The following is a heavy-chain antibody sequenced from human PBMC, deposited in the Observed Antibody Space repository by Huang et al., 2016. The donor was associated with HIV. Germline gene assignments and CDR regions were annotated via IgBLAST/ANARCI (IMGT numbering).Heavy chain of an antibody. CDR3: ARDPKYHRIGYYRQRRGIDI. CDR1: GYTFTSYG. J-gene: IGHJ3*02. CDR2: ISASSGDT. Sequence: QIQLMQSGPELKQPGASVKVSCKASGYTFTSYGITWVRQAPGQGPEWRGGISASSGDTEYGQKCQGGVTLTTDTSTNIAYMELRSLRSDDTAKYYCARDPKYHRIGYYRQRRGIDIWGQGTMVIVSS. D-gene: IGHD3-22*01. V-gene: IGHV1-18*01.